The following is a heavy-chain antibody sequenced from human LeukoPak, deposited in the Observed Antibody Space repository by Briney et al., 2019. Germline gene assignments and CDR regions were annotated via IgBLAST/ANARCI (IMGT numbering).Heavy chain of an antibody. CDR3: ARHDHPGSGSYYGMDV. V-gene: IGHV4-39*01. D-gene: IGHD3-10*01. CDR1: GGSISSSSYY. CDR2: IYYSGST. J-gene: IGHJ6*02. Sequence: SETLSLTCTVSGGSISSSSYYWGWIRQPPGKGLEWIGSIYYSGSTYYNPSLKSRVTISVDTSKNQFSLKLSSVTAADTAVYYCARHDHPGSGSYYGMDVWGQGTTVTVSS.